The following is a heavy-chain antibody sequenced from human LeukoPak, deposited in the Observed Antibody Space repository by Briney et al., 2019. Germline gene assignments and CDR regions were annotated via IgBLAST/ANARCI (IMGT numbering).Heavy chain of an antibody. CDR1: GYSITSGYY. CDR2: IYESGRT. D-gene: IGHD4-17*01. Sequence: PSETLSLTCIVSGYSITSGYYWGWIRQPPGKGLEWIGSIYESGRTYYNPSLKSRVTISVDTSKNQFSLKLSSVAAADTAVYYCARDLLTVTTPYFDYWGQGTLVTVSS. V-gene: IGHV4-38-2*02. J-gene: IGHJ4*02. CDR3: ARDLLTVTTPYFDY.